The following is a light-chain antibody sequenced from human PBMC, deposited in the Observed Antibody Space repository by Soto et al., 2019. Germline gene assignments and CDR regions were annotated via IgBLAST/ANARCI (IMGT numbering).Light chain of an antibody. CDR2: DAS. CDR3: QQRSNWSIT. CDR1: QSVSSY. J-gene: IGKJ5*01. Sequence: EIVLTQSPATLSLSPGERATLSCRASQSVSSYLAWYQQKPGQAPRLLIYDASNRATGIPARFSGSGSGTDFPLTISILEPEDFAVYYCQQRSNWSITFGQGTRLAI. V-gene: IGKV3-11*01.